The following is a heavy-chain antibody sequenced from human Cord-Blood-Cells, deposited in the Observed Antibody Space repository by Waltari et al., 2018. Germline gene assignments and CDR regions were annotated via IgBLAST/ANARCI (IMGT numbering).Heavy chain of an antibody. Sequence: QVQLVESGGGVVQPGRSLRLSCAASGFTFSSYAMHWVRQAPGKGLEWVAVISYDGSNKYSADAVKGRFTISRDNSKNTLYLQMNSLRAEDTAVYYCARDSRETGLFDYWGQGTLVTVSS. J-gene: IGHJ4*02. D-gene: IGHD2-2*01. V-gene: IGHV3-30-3*01. CDR3: ARDSRETGLFDY. CDR1: GFTFSSYA. CDR2: ISYDGSNK.